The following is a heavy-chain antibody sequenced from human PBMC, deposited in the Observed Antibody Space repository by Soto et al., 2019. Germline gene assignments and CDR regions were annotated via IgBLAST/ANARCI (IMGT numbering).Heavy chain of an antibody. CDR1: GYTFTGYY. CDR2: INPNSGGT. CDR3: ARTRYYYDSSGYLGTFDY. Sequence: ASVKVSCKASGYTFTGYYMHCVRQAPGQGLEWMGWINPNSGGTNYAQKFQGRVTMTRDTSISTAYMELSRLRSDDTAVYYCARTRYYYDSSGYLGTFDYWGQGTLVTVSS. J-gene: IGHJ4*02. V-gene: IGHV1-2*02. D-gene: IGHD3-22*01.